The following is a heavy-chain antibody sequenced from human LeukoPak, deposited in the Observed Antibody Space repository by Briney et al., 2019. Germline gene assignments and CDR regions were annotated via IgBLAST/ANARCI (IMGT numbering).Heavy chain of an antibody. CDR2: ISNSGGTI. Sequence: GGSLRLSCAASGFTFSGYEMHWVRQAPGKGLECVSYISNSGGTIYYADSVKGRFTISRDNSKNTLYLQMNSLRAEDTAVYYCARVKGGSYYGTAEGFDYWGQGTLVTVSS. V-gene: IGHV3-48*03. J-gene: IGHJ4*02. CDR1: GFTFSGYE. D-gene: IGHD1-26*01. CDR3: ARVKGGSYYGTAEGFDY.